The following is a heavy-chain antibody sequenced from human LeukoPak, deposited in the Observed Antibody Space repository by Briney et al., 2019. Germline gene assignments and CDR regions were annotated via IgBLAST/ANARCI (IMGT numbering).Heavy chain of an antibody. V-gene: IGHV1-69*06. Sequence: GASVKVSCKASGYTFTSYGISWVRQAPGQGLEWMGGIIPIFGTANYAQKFQGRVTITADKSTSTAYMELSSLRSEDTAVYYCARGYSDFWSGSSFWDYWGQGTLVTVSS. J-gene: IGHJ4*02. D-gene: IGHD3-3*01. CDR2: IIPIFGTA. CDR1: GYTFTSYG. CDR3: ARGYSDFWSGSSFWDY.